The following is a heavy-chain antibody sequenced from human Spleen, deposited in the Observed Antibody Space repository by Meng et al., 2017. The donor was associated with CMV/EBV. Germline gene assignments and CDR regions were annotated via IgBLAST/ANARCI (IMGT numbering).Heavy chain of an antibody. CDR3: ARSYDFWSPFDY. V-gene: IGHV6-1*01. Sequence: SQTLSLTCAISGDSVSSNSAAWNWIRQSPSRGLEWLGRTYYRSKWYNDYAVSVKSRITINPDTSKNQFSLKLNSVTAADTAVYYCARSYDFWSPFDYWGHGTLVTVSS. J-gene: IGHJ4*01. D-gene: IGHD3-3*01. CDR1: GDSVSSNSAA. CDR2: TYYRSKWYN.